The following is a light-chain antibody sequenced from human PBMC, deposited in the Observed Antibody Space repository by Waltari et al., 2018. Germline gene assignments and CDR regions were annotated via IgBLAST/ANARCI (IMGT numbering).Light chain of an antibody. J-gene: IGKJ4*01. CDR1: QSVSSD. CDR2: GAS. Sequence: ETVMTQSPPTLSVSPGERATLPCRASQSVSSDLAWYQHKPGQAPRLLIYGASTRATGIPGRFSGSGSGTEFTLTISSLQSEDFAVYYCQQYNNWPLTFGGGTKVEI. V-gene: IGKV3-15*01. CDR3: QQYNNWPLT.